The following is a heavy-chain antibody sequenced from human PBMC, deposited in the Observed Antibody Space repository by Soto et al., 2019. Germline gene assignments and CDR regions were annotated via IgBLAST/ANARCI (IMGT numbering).Heavy chain of an antibody. V-gene: IGHV3-48*02. D-gene: IGHD2-21*02. J-gene: IGHJ4*02. CDR3: ARGAYCGGDCYPFDY. CDR1: GFTLSSHS. CDR2: ISSSSSTI. Sequence: GGSLRLSCAASGFTLSSHSMNWVRQAPGKGLEWVSYISSSSSTIYYADSVKGRFTVSRDNAKNSLYLQMNSLRDEDTAVYYCARGAYCGGDCYPFDYWGQGTLVTVSS.